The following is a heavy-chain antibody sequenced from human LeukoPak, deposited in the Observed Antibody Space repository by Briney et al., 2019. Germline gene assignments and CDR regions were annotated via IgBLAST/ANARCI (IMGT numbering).Heavy chain of an antibody. CDR2: IYYSGST. CDR1: GGSISSYY. J-gene: IGHJ5*02. V-gene: IGHV4-59*08. CDR3: ARHEIASLGYWFDP. Sequence: SETLSLTCTVSGGSISSYYWSWIRQPPGKGLEWIGYIYYSGSTNYNPSLKSRVTISVDTSKNQFSLKLSSVTAADTAVYYCARHEIASLGYWFDPWGQGTLVTVSS. D-gene: IGHD3-3*02.